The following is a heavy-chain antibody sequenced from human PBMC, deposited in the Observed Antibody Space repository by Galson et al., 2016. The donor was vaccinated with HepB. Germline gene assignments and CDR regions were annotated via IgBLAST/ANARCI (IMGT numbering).Heavy chain of an antibody. CDR2: IYYSGIS. CDR3: ARFYYGDYGRFVP. Sequence: TLSLTCTVSAGSISSGDYYWSWIRQPPGKGLEWVGYIYYSGISYYMASLKSRATMSVDTSNNQFSLKLTSVTAADTAGYYCARFYYGDYGRFVPWGQGILVTVSS. V-gene: IGHV4-30-4*01. D-gene: IGHD4-17*01. CDR1: AGSISSGDYY. J-gene: IGHJ5*02.